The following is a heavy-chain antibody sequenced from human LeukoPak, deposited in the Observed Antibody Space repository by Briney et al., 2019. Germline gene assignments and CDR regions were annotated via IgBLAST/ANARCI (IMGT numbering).Heavy chain of an antibody. D-gene: IGHD3-22*01. CDR1: GFTFSSYA. Sequence: GGSLRLSCAASGFTFSSYAMHWVRQAPGKGLEWVAVISYDGSNKYYADSVKGRFTISRDNSKNTLYLQMNSLRAEDTAVYYCARDRNYYDSSGYYGVYFDYWGQGTLVTVSS. CDR3: ARDRNYYDSSGYYGVYFDY. CDR2: ISYDGSNK. J-gene: IGHJ4*02. V-gene: IGHV3-30-3*01.